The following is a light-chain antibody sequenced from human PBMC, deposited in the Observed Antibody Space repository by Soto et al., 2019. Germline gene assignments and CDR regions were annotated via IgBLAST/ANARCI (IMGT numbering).Light chain of an antibody. CDR2: DAS. Sequence: EIVLTQSPATLSLSPGEGATLSCRASQSVSSYLAWYQQKPGQAPSLLIYDASNRATGIPARFSGSGSGTDFTLTISSLEPEDFAVYYCQQRGNWPLTFGGGTKVDIK. J-gene: IGKJ4*01. CDR3: QQRGNWPLT. V-gene: IGKV3-11*01. CDR1: QSVSSY.